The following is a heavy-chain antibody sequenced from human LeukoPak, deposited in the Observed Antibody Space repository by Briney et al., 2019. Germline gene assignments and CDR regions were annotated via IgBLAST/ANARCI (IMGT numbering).Heavy chain of an antibody. J-gene: IGHJ4*02. V-gene: IGHV4-59*01. D-gene: IGHD4-23*01. CDR3: ARQSDASHYGGEVDY. CDR2: IYYSGNT. Sequence: KSSETLSLTCAVYGGSFSSYYWSWIRQPPGKGLEWIGYIYYSGNTNYNPSLKSRVTISVDTSKNQFSLKLSSVTAADTAVYYCARQSDASHYGGEVDYWGQGTLVTVSS. CDR1: GGSFSSYY.